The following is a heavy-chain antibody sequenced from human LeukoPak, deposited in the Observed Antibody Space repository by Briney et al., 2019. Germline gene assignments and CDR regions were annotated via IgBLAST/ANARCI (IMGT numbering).Heavy chain of an antibody. CDR1: RGTFSSYA. V-gene: IGHV1-69*05. Sequence: GASVKVSCKASRGTFSSYAISWVRQAPGQGLEWMGGIIPIFGTANYAQKFQGRVTITTDESTSTAYMELSSLRSEDTAVYYCARASHSSSSLNWFDPWGQGTLVTVSS. CDR2: IIPIFGTA. CDR3: ARASHSSSSLNWFDP. J-gene: IGHJ5*02. D-gene: IGHD6-6*01.